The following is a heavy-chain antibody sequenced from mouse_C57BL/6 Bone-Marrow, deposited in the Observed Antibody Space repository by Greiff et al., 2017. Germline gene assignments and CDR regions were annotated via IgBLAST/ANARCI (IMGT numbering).Heavy chain of an antibody. D-gene: IGHD2-4*01. V-gene: IGHV1-39*01. CDR2: INPNYGPT. Sequence: EVQLHQSGPELVKPGASVKISCKASGYSFTDYNMNWVKQSNGKSLEWIGVINPNYGPTSYNQKFKGKATLTVDQSSSTAYMQLNSLTSEDSAVYDGARGYDYDYAMDYWGQGTSVTVSS. CDR3: ARGYDYDYAMDY. J-gene: IGHJ4*01. CDR1: GYSFTDYN.